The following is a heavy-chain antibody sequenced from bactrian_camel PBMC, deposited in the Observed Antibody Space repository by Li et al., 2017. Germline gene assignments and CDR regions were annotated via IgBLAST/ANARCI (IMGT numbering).Heavy chain of an antibody. CDR2: IDSDGGT. CDR1: GSMYASSC. V-gene: IGHV3S53*01. Sequence: HVQLVESGGGSVQAGGSLNLSCTVSGSMYASSCMGWFRQAPGKEREGVATIDSDGGTNYADSVKGRFTISRGSTKNTVSLQMNNLKPEDTGTYYCASDCAAAFVIRAINPLFSYWGQGTQVTVS. J-gene: IGHJ6*01. CDR3: ASDCAAAFVIRAINPLFSY.